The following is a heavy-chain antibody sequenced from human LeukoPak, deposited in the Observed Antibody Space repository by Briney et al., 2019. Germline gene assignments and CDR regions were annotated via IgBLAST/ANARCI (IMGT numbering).Heavy chain of an antibody. V-gene: IGHV1-2*02. D-gene: IGHD4/OR15-4a*01. Sequence: GASVKVSCKASGYTFTNYYIHWVRQAPGQGLEWMGWINPNSGGTNYAQKFQGRVTMTRDTSISTAYMELSRLRSDDTAVYYCARVGFVVPTTHFDYWGQGTLVTVSS. CDR2: INPNSGGT. CDR1: GYTFTNYY. J-gene: IGHJ4*02. CDR3: ARVGFVVPTTHFDY.